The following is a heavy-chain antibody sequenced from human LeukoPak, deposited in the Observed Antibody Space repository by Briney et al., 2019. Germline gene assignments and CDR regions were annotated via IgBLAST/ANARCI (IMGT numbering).Heavy chain of an antibody. V-gene: IGHV4-39*01. CDR3: ASGIAAPYY. CDR1: GGSISSSSYY. Sequence: SETLSLTCTVSGGSISSSSYYWGWIRQPPGKGLEWIGSIYYSGSTYYNPSLKSRVTISVDTSKNQFSLKLSPVTAADTAVYYCASGIAAPYYWGQGTLVTVSS. CDR2: IYYSGST. J-gene: IGHJ4*02. D-gene: IGHD6-6*01.